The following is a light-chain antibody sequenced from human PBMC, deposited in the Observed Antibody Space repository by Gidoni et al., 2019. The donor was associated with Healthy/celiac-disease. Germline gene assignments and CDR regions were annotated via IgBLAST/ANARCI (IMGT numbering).Light chain of an antibody. Sequence: DIQMTQSPSTLSASVGDRVTITCRASQSISSWLAWYQQKPGKAPKLLIYKASSLESGVPSRFSGSGSGTEFTLTISSLQPDDVATYYCQQYKSYPITFGGGTKVEIK. CDR3: QQYKSYPIT. J-gene: IGKJ4*01. CDR2: KAS. V-gene: IGKV1-5*03. CDR1: QSISSW.